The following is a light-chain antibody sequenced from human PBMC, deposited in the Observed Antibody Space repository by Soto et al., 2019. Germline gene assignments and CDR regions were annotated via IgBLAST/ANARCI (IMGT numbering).Light chain of an antibody. CDR3: QQYNNWPSWT. J-gene: IGKJ1*01. CDR2: GAS. CDR1: QSVSSK. V-gene: IGKV3-15*01. Sequence: EILMTQSPATLSVSPGDSATLSCRASQSVSSKLAWYQQKPGQAPRLLIYGASTRATGIPARFSGSGPGTEFTLIISSLQSEDSAVYYCQQYNNWPSWTFGQGTKV.